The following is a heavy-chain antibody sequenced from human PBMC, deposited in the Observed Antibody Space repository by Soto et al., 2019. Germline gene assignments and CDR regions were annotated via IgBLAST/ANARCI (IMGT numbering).Heavy chain of an antibody. CDR1: GYSFAGYW. V-gene: IGHV5-10-1*01. J-gene: IGHJ4*02. Sequence: GESLKISCKGSGYSFAGYWITWVRQKPGKGLEWMGRIDPSDSQTYYSPSFRGHVTISVTKSITTVFLQWSSLRASDTAMYYCARQIHDSDTGPNFQYYFESWGQGTPVTVSS. D-gene: IGHD5-18*01. CDR2: IDPSDSQT. CDR3: ARQIHDSDTGPNFQYYFES.